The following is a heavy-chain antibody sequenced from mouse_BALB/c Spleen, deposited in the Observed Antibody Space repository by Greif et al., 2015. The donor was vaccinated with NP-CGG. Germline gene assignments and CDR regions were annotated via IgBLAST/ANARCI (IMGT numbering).Heavy chain of an antibody. D-gene: IGHD2-10*02. J-gene: IGHJ3*01. CDR3: ARPDPYGSFAY. Sequence: DVKLVESGGGLVKPGGSLKLSCAASGFAFSSYDMSWVRQTPEKRLEWVAYISSGGGSTYYPDTVKGRFTISRDNAKNTLYLQMSSLKSEDTAMYYCARPDPYGSFAYWGQGTLVTVSA. V-gene: IGHV5-12-1*01. CDR2: ISSGGGST. CDR1: GFAFSSYD.